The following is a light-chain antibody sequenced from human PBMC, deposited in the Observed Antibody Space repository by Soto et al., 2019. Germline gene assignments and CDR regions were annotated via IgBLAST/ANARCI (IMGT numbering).Light chain of an antibody. J-gene: IGKJ1*01. CDR3: QQYNSYSGT. V-gene: IGKV1-5*01. CDR1: QSISSW. CDR2: DAS. Sequence: DVEMTKSTSTLSASVGDRVTITCRASQSISSWLAWYQQKPGKAPKLLIYDASSLESGVPSRFSGSGSGTEFTLTISSLQPDDFATYYCQQYNSYSGTFGQGTKVDIK.